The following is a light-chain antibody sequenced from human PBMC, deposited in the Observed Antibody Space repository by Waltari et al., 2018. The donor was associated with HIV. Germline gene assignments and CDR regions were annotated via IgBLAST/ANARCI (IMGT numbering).Light chain of an antibody. CDR1: QSVNRD. V-gene: IGKV3-15*01. J-gene: IGKJ1*01. Sequence: EILMTQSPPTLSLSPGERATLSCRASQSVNRDLAWYQQSPGQSPRLLIHGASTSASHIPDMFSGSGSGTEFTLTIRSLQSEDFAVYYCQQYNTWPPGAFGQGTKVEIK. CDR2: GAS. CDR3: QQYNTWPPGA.